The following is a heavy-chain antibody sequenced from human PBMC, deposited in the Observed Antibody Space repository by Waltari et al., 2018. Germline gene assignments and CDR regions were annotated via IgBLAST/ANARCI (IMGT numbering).Heavy chain of an antibody. CDR3: AREQGFGEPEGDY. CDR2: INPSGGST. D-gene: IGHD3-10*01. V-gene: IGHV1-46*01. CDR1: GYTFTTYS. J-gene: IGHJ4*02. Sequence: QLVQSGAEVQKPGDSANVSCKAPGYTFTTYSMHWVVQAPGHGLEWMGIINPSGGSTSYAQKFQGRVTMTRDTSTSTVYMELSSLRSEDTAVYYCAREQGFGEPEGDYWGQGTLVTVSS.